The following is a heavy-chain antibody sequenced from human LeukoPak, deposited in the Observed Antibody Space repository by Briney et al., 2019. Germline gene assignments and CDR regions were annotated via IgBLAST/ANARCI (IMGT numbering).Heavy chain of an antibody. CDR1: GFTFSSYS. D-gene: IGHD2-8*02. CDR2: ISSSSSYI. V-gene: IGHV3-21*01. Sequence: GGSLRLSCAASGFTFSSYSMNWVRQAPGKGLEWVSSISSSSSYIYYADSVKGRFTISRDNAKNSLYLQMNSLRAEDTAVYYCASDLRTADFPNFDYWGQGTLVTVSS. J-gene: IGHJ4*02. CDR3: ASDLRTADFPNFDY.